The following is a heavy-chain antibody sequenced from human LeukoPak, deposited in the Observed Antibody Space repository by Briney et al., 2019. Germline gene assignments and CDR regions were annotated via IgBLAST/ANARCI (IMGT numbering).Heavy chain of an antibody. CDR3: ARVNPFPYGMDV. V-gene: IGHV4-30-4*02. J-gene: IGHJ6*02. CDR2: IYYSGST. CDR1: GGSISSGDYY. Sequence: PSETLSLTCTVSGGSISSGDYYWSWIRQPPGKGLEWIGYIYYSGSTYYNPSLKSRVTISVDTSKNQFSLKLSSVTAADTAVYYCARVNPFPYGMDVWGQGTTVTVSS.